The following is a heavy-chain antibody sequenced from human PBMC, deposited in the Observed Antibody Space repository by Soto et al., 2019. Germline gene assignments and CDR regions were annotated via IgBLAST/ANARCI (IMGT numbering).Heavy chain of an antibody. CDR3: ARGWGYDSNDYYYAY. CDR1: GGTFSRHA. CDR2: IIPIFGTA. J-gene: IGHJ4*02. D-gene: IGHD3-22*01. V-gene: IGHV1-69*01. Sequence: QVQLVQSGAEVRKPGSSVKVSCKASGGTFSRHAISWVRQAPGQGLEWMGGIIPIFGTANHAQKFQGRVTIIADEYTSTVYMELSSLRSEDMAMYYCARGWGYDSNDYYYAYWGQGTLVIVSS.